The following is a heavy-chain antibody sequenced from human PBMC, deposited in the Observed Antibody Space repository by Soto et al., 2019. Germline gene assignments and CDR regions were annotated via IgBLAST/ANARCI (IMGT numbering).Heavy chain of an antibody. Sequence: QVQLVQSGAEVKKPGASVKVSCKASGYTFTSYGISWVRQAPGQGLEWMGWISAYNGNTNYAQKLQGRVTMTTDTSTSTAYMELRSLRSDDTAVSYFAKDRIPRFLEWLTMGLSWFDPWGQGTLVTVSS. CDR1: GYTFTSYG. CDR3: AKDRIPRFLEWLTMGLSWFDP. D-gene: IGHD3-3*01. J-gene: IGHJ5*02. V-gene: IGHV1-18*01. CDR2: ISAYNGNT.